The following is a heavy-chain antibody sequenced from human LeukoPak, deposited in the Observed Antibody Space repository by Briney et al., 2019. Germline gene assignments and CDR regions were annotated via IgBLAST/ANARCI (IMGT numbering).Heavy chain of an antibody. CDR1: GYTFTSYD. Sequence: GASVKVSCKASGYTFTSYDINWVRQATGQGLEWMGWMNPNSGNTGYAQKFQGRVTMTRNTSISTAYMELSSLRSEDTAVYYCARGLPSYGNIYYYYYGMDVWGQGTTVTVPS. J-gene: IGHJ6*02. D-gene: IGHD5-18*01. CDR2: MNPNSGNT. CDR3: ARGLPSYGNIYYYYYGMDV. V-gene: IGHV1-8*01.